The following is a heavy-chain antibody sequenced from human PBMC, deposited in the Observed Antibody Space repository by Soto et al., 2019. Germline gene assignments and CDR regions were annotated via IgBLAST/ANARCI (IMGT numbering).Heavy chain of an antibody. J-gene: IGHJ6*03. V-gene: IGHV4-39*01. CDR2: IYYSGST. CDR1: GGSISSSSYY. CDR3: ARHRIAVAGRMDV. Sequence: PSETLSLTCTVSGGSISSSSYYWGWIRQPPGKGLEWIGSIYYSGSTYYNPSLKSRVTISVDTSKNQFSLKLSSVTAADTAVYYCARHRIAVAGRMDVWGKGTTVTVSS. D-gene: IGHD6-19*01.